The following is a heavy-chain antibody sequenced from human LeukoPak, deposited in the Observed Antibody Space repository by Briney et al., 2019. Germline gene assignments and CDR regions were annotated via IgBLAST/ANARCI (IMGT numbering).Heavy chain of an antibody. V-gene: IGHV1-3*01. CDR1: GYTFTSYA. Sequence: ASVKVSCKASGYTFTSYAMHWVRQAPGQRLEWMGWINAGNGNTKYSQKFQGRDTITRDTSASTAYMELSSLRSEDTAVYYCASDSGRGTIFWLARWGQGTLVTVSS. D-gene: IGHD3-9*01. CDR2: INAGNGNT. CDR3: ASDSGRGTIFWLAR. J-gene: IGHJ4*02.